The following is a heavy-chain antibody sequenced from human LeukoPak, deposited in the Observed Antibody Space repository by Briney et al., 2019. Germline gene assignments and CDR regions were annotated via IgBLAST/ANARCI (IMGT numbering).Heavy chain of an antibody. CDR3: AREYGVRGVTPGAFDI. D-gene: IGHD3-10*01. CDR1: GYTFTSYG. V-gene: IGHV1-18*01. J-gene: IGHJ3*02. Sequence: ASVKVSCKASGYTFTSYGISWVRQAPGQGLEWMGWISAYNGNTNYAQELQGRVTMTTDTSTSTAYMELRSLRSDDTAVYYCAREYGVRGVTPGAFDIWGQGTMVTVSS. CDR2: ISAYNGNT.